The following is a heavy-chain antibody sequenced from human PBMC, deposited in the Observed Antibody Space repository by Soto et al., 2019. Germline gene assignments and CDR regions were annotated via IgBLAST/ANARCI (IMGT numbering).Heavy chain of an antibody. J-gene: IGHJ6*02. CDR2: IRSKAYGGTT. Sequence: TGGSLRLSCKASGFTCGDYAMSWVRQAPGKGLEWVGFIRSKAYGGTTEYAASVKGRFTISRDDSKSIAYLQMNSLKTEDTAVYYCTRVDCSGGSCYSGYYYYGMDVWGQGITVTVSS. D-gene: IGHD2-15*01. V-gene: IGHV3-49*04. CDR1: GFTCGDYA. CDR3: TRVDCSGGSCYSGYYYYGMDV.